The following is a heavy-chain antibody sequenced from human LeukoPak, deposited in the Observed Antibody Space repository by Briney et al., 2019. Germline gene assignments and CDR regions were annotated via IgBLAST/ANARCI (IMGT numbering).Heavy chain of an antibody. CDR1: GGTFSSYA. Sequence: ASVKVSCKASGGTFSSYAISWVRQAPGQGLEWMGGIIPIFGTANYAQKFQGRVTITADESTSTAYMELSSLRSEDTAVYYCARHSEGPVNDAFDIWGQGTKVTVSS. V-gene: IGHV1-69*13. J-gene: IGHJ3*02. D-gene: IGHD2-2*01. CDR3: ARHSEGPVNDAFDI. CDR2: IIPIFGTA.